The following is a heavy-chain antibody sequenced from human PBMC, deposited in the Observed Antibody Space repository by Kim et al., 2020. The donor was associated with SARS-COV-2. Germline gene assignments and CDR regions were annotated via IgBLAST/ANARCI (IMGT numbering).Heavy chain of an antibody. Sequence: SVKVSCKASGGTFSSYAISWVRQAPGQGLEWMGGIIPIFGTANYAQKFQGRVTITADESTSTAYMELSSLRSEDTAVYYCARGDVAVAGTGETGYYYGMDVWGQGTTVTVSS. CDR2: IIPIFGTA. CDR3: ARGDVAVAGTGETGYYYGMDV. J-gene: IGHJ6*02. CDR1: GGTFSSYA. D-gene: IGHD6-19*01. V-gene: IGHV1-69*13.